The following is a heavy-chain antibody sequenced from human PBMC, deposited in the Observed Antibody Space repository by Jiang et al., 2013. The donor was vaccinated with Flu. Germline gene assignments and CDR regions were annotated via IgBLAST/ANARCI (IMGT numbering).Heavy chain of an antibody. CDR1: GDSISSGVFY. D-gene: IGHD4-17*01. J-gene: IGHJ4*02. V-gene: IGHV4-30-4*08. CDR2: ISHSGRT. Sequence: VKPSQTLSLTCSVSGDSISSGVFYWTWIRQPPGKGLEWIGYISHSGRTYYNPSLKSRVTMSLDTSNNQFSLKLTSVIAADTAIYFCARVRGSGDYPIDFWGQGTLVSVSS. CDR3: ARVRGSGDYPIDF.